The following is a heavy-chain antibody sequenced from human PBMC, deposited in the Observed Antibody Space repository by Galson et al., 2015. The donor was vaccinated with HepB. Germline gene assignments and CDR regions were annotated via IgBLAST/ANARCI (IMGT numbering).Heavy chain of an antibody. V-gene: IGHV3-15*07. CDR2: IKSKTDGGTT. Sequence: SLRLSFAASGFTFSNAWMNWVRQAPGKGLEWVGRIKSKTDGGTTDYAAPVKGRFTISRDDSKNTLYLQMNSLKTEDTAVYYCTTDPNYYGSGSYYNARNWGQGTLVTVSS. D-gene: IGHD3-10*01. J-gene: IGHJ4*02. CDR1: GFTFSNAW. CDR3: TTDPNYYGSGSYYNARN.